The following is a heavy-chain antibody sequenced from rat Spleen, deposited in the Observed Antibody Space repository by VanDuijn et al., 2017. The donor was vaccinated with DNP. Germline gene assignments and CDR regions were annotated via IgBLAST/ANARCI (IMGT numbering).Heavy chain of an antibody. CDR3: TRGPNYGGDSDYFDY. D-gene: IGHD1-11*01. V-gene: IGHV4-2*01. Sequence: EVKLVESGGGLVQPGRSLKLSCAASGFIFFDYWMGWVRQAPGKWLEWIGEINKDSSRINYNPSLRDKFTISRDNVQNTLYLQMSTLGSEDTAIYFCTRGPNYGGDSDYFDYWGQGVMVTVSS. J-gene: IGHJ2*01. CDR2: INKDSSRI. CDR1: GFIFFDYW.